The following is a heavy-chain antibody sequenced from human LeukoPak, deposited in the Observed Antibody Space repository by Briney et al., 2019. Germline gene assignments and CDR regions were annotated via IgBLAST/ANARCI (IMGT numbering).Heavy chain of an antibody. D-gene: IGHD2-2*02. Sequence: ASVKVSCKASGYSFTGYYLHWVRQAPGQGLEWMGWINPNSGGTYYAQKFQGRVTMTTGTSITTAYMELISLRSDDTAVYYCARALYLITSTYYFDYWGQGTLVTVSS. J-gene: IGHJ4*02. CDR1: GYSFTGYY. CDR2: INPNSGGT. V-gene: IGHV1-2*02. CDR3: ARALYLITSTYYFDY.